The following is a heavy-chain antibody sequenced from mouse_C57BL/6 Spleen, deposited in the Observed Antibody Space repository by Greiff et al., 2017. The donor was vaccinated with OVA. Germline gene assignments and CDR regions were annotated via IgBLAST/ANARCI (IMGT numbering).Heavy chain of an antibody. D-gene: IGHD2-5*01. CDR2: INPGSGGT. CDR1: GYAFTNYL. Sequence: VQLQQSGAELVRPGTSVKVSCKASGYAFTNYLIEWVKQRPGQGLEWIGVINPGSGGTNYNEKFKGKATLTADKSSSTAYMQLSSLTSEDSAVYFCARMVGTTRYFDYRGQGTTLTVSS. CDR3: ARMVGTTRYFDY. V-gene: IGHV1-54*01. J-gene: IGHJ2*01.